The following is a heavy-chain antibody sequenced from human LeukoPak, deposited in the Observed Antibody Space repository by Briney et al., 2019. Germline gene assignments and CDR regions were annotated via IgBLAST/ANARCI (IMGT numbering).Heavy chain of an antibody. Sequence: SQTLSLTCTVSGGSISSGGYYWSWIRQHPGKGLEWIGYIYYSGSTYYNPSLKSRVTISVDTSKNRFSLKLSSVTAADTAVYYCARDSGYEYWYFDLWGRGTLVTVSS. CDR2: IYYSGST. CDR3: ARDSGYEYWYFDL. D-gene: IGHD5-12*01. V-gene: IGHV4-31*03. J-gene: IGHJ2*01. CDR1: GGSISSGGYY.